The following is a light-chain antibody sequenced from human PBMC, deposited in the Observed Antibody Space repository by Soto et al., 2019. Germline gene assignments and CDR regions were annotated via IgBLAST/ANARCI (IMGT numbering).Light chain of an antibody. Sequence: FMLTQTHSVSESPGKTVTISCTRSSGSIASNYVQWYQQRPGSAPTTVIYEDNQRPSGVPDRFSGSIDSSSNSASLTISGLKTADEADYYCQSYDSSILHVVFGGGTKLTVL. V-gene: IGLV6-57*04. J-gene: IGLJ2*01. CDR3: QSYDSSILHVV. CDR2: EDN. CDR1: SGSIASNY.